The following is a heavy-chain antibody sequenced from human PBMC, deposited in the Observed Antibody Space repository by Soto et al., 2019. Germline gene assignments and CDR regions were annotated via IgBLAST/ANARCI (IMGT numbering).Heavy chain of an antibody. D-gene: IGHD2-2*01. CDR2: IYSGGST. V-gene: IGHV3-53*01. J-gene: IGHJ6*02. CDR3: AGSTNQLLHSSYYAMDV. CDR1: GFTVTSNY. Sequence: PGGSLRLSCAASGFTVTSNYMSWVRQAPGKGLEWVSVIYSGGSTYYADSVKGRFTISRDNSKNTLYLQMNSLRAEDTAVYYCAGSTNQLLHSSYYAMDVWGQGTTVTVSS.